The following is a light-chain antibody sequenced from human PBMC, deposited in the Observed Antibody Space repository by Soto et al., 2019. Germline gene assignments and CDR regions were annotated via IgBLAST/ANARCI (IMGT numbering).Light chain of an antibody. V-gene: IGLV2-8*01. J-gene: IGLJ1*01. CDR1: SNDVGGYNF. CDR3: SSYAGNNIYYV. CDR2: EVS. Sequence: QSALTQPPSASGSPGQSVTISCTGTSNDVGGYNFVSWYQQHPGKAPKLMIFEVSKRPPGVPDRFSGSKSGSTASLTVSGLQAEDEADYYCSSYAGNNIYYVFGTGTKVTVL.